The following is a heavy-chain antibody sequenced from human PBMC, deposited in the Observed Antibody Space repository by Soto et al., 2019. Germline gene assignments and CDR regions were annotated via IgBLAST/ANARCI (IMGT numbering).Heavy chain of an antibody. CDR1: GYTFTSYD. CDR3: AREAVSWFDP. CDR2: MNPNSGNT. Sequence: QVQLVQSGAEVKKPGASVKVSCKASGYTFTSYDINWVRQATGQGLEWMGWMNPNSGNTCFAQKFPGRVTMTRNTSISRAYMGLSSLRSEDTAVYYCAREAVSWFDPCGQGTLVTVSS. D-gene: IGHD3-16*01. V-gene: IGHV1-8*01. J-gene: IGHJ5*02.